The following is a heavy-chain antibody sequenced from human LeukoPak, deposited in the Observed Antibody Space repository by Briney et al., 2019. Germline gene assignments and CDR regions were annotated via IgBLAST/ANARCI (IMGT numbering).Heavy chain of an antibody. Sequence: ASVKVSCKASGYTFTGYYMHWVRQAPGQGLEWMGWINPNSGGTNYAQKFQGRVTMTRHTSISTAYMELTRLTSDDTAVYYRARDRVVVVPAATAYYYYGMDVWGQGTTVTVSS. D-gene: IGHD2-2*01. CDR3: ARDRVVVVPAATAYYYYGMDV. V-gene: IGHV1-2*02. J-gene: IGHJ6*02. CDR2: INPNSGGT. CDR1: GYTFTGYY.